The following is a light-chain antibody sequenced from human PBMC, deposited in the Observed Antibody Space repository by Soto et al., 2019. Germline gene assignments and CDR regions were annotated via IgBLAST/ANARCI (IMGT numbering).Light chain of an antibody. Sequence: EIVMTQSPATLSVSPGERATLSCRASQSVSSNLAWYQQKPGQAPWLLIYGASTRATGIPARFSGSGSGTEFTLTISSLHSEDFAVYYCQQYNNWPPYTFGQGTKLEIK. J-gene: IGKJ2*01. V-gene: IGKV3-15*01. CDR1: QSVSSN. CDR2: GAS. CDR3: QQYNNWPPYT.